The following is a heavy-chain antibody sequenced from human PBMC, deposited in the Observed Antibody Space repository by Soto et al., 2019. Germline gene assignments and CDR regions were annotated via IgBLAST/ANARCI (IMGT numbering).Heavy chain of an antibody. V-gene: IGHV5-51*01. Sequence: GESLKISCKGSGYSFTSYWIGWVRQMPGKGLEWMGIIYPGDSDTRYSPSFQGQVTISADKSISTAYLQWSSLKASDIAMYYCARRGPGIAVAGTFETNWFDPWGQGTLVTVSS. D-gene: IGHD6-19*01. CDR3: ARRGPGIAVAGTFETNWFDP. CDR2: IYPGDSDT. CDR1: GYSFTSYW. J-gene: IGHJ5*02.